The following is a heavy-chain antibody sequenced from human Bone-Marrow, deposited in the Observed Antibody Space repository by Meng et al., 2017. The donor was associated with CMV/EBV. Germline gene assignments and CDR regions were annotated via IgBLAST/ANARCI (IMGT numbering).Heavy chain of an antibody. D-gene: IGHD3-10*01. Sequence: ASVKVSCKASGYTFTGYYMHWVRQAPGQGLEWMGWISAYNGNTNYAQKLQGRVTMTTDTSTSTAYMELRSLRSDDTAVYYCARDKGRTSPPDAFDIWGQGTMVTVSS. V-gene: IGHV1-18*04. J-gene: IGHJ3*02. CDR2: ISAYNGNT. CDR3: ARDKGRTSPPDAFDI. CDR1: GYTFTGYY.